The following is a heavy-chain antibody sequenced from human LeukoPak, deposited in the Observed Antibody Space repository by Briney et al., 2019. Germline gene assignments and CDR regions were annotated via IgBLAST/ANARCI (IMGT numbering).Heavy chain of an antibody. V-gene: IGHV4-4*07. CDR2: IYTSGST. D-gene: IGHD1-26*01. J-gene: IGHJ4*02. CDR3: ARIVGATGHYYFDY. CDR1: GGSISSYY. Sequence: KPSETLSLTCTVSGGSISSYYWSWIRQPAGKGLERIGRIYTSGSTNYNPSLKSRVTMSVDTSKNQFSLKLSSVTAADTAVYYCARIVGATGHYYFDYWGQGTLVTVSS.